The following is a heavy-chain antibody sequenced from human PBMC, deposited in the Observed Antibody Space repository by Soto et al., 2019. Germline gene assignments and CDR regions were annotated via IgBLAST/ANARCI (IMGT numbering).Heavy chain of an antibody. CDR3: GRDGALGDTAVVDS. CDR2: IWYDGSNK. Sequence: QVQLVESGGGVVQPGKSLRLSCAASGFTFSTYGMHWVRQAPGKGLEWVAVIWYDGSNKYHGDSLKGRFTISRDNSKNTLYRQRNNLRAEDTAVYYWGRDGALGDTAVVDSWGQGTLVTVSS. J-gene: IGHJ4*02. D-gene: IGHD5-18*01. V-gene: IGHV3-33*01. CDR1: GFTFSTYG.